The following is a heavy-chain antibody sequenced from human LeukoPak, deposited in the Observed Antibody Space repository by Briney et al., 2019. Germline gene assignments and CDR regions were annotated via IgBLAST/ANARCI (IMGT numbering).Heavy chain of an antibody. D-gene: IGHD6-13*01. CDR1: GGSISSGGYY. Sequence: SETLSLTCTVSGGSISSGGYYWSWIRQHPGKGLEWIGYIYYSGTTNYNPSLKSRVTISVDTSKNQFSLKLSSVTAADTAVYYCARGGNSSRYDYWGQGTLVTVSS. J-gene: IGHJ4*02. V-gene: IGHV4-31*03. CDR2: IYYSGTT. CDR3: ARGGNSSRYDY.